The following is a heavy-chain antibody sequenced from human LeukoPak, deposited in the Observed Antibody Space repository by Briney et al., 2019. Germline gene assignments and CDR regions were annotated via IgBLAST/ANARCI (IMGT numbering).Heavy chain of an antibody. CDR1: GFTFSSYA. Sequence: PGGSLRLSCAASGFTFSSYAMHWVRQAPGKGLEWVAVVSHDGKVQYYTGSVKGRFTISRDSSKSTLYLQMNSLRHEDTAVYYCARDPTVGWPDYFDYWGQGTLVTVSS. CDR2: VSHDGKVQ. D-gene: IGHD4-11*01. V-gene: IGHV3-30*04. CDR3: ARDPTVGWPDYFDY. J-gene: IGHJ4*02.